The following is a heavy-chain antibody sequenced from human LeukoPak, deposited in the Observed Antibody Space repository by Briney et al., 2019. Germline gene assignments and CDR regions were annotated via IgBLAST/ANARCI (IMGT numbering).Heavy chain of an antibody. J-gene: IGHJ5*02. CDR1: GFTFSSYS. CDR3: ARDLSYGDYDWFDP. D-gene: IGHD4-17*01. Sequence: GGSLRLSCAASGFTFSSYSMNWVRQAPGKGLEWVSYISSSSSTIYYADSVKGRFTISRDNAKNSLYLQMNSLRAEDTAVYYCARDLSYGDYDWFDPWGQGTLVTVSS. CDR2: ISSSSSTI. V-gene: IGHV3-48*01.